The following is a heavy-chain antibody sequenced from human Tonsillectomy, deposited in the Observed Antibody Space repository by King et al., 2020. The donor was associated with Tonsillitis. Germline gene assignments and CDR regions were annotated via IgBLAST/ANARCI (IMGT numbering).Heavy chain of an antibody. CDR1: GFTFSTYG. CDR2: IWFDGSNK. Sequence: VQLVESGGGVVQPGRSLRLSCAASGFTFSTYGMHGVRQAPGKGLEGVALIWFDGSNKYYADSVKGRFTISRDNSKNTLYLQMNSLRAEDTAVYYCASSAGTFSYYYYMDVWGKGTTVTVSS. J-gene: IGHJ6*03. D-gene: IGHD6-13*01. V-gene: IGHV3-33*08. CDR3: ASSAGTFSYYYYMDV.